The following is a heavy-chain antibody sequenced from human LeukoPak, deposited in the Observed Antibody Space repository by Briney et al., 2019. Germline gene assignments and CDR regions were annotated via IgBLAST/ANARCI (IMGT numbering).Heavy chain of an antibody. V-gene: IGHV6-1*01. CDR3: ARGTGWPQFDY. D-gene: IGHD6-19*01. J-gene: IGHJ4*02. Sequence: SQTLSLTCAISGDSVSRDSIAWNWIRQSPSRGLEWLGRTYYKSAWYNDYAVSVKGRIIIDPDTSKNQFSLQLNSVTPEDTAVYYCARGTGWPQFDYWGQGTLVTVSS. CDR2: TYYKSAWYN. CDR1: GDSVSRDSIA.